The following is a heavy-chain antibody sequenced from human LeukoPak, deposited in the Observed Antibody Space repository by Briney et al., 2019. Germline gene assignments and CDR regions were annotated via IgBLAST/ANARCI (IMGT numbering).Heavy chain of an antibody. CDR2: IRSKAYGGTT. CDR1: GFTFGDYA. Sequence: GGSLRLSCTASGFTFGDYAMSWFRQAPGKGLEWVGFIRSKAYGGTTEYAASVKGRFTISRDDSKSIAYLQMNSLRAEDTAVYYCARGADYDILTGYMDVWGKGTTVTVSS. D-gene: IGHD3-9*01. CDR3: ARGADYDILTGYMDV. J-gene: IGHJ6*03. V-gene: IGHV3-49*03.